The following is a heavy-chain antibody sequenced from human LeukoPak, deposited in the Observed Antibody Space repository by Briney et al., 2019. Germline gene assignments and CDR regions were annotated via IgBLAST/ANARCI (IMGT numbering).Heavy chain of an antibody. J-gene: IGHJ3*02. D-gene: IGHD1-1*01. CDR1: GGSITNSY. CDR3: ARDPLSTNDFDI. V-gene: IGHV4-59*01. Sequence: KPSETLPLTCTVSGGSITNSYWNWIRQSPGKGLEWIGYINYSGSTNYNPSLKSRVTISVDTSKNQFSLKLSFVTAADTAVYFCARDPLSTNDFDIWGQGTMVTVSS. CDR2: INYSGST.